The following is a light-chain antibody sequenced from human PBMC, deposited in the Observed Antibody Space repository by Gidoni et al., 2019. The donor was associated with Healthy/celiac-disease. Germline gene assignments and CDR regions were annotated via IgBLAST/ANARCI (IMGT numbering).Light chain of an antibody. CDR3: QQRSNWPPWWS. J-gene: IGKJ4*01. V-gene: IGKV3-11*01. CDR1: QSVSSY. Sequence: IVLTQSLATLSLSPGERATLSGSASQSVSSYLSWYQQKPGQAPRLLIYDASNRATGIPARFSGSGSGTDFTLTISSLEPEDFAVYYCQQRSNWPPWWSFGGGTKVEIK. CDR2: DAS.